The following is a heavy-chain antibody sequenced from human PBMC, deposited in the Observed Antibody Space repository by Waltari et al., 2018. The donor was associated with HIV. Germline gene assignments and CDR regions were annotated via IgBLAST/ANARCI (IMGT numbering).Heavy chain of an antibody. V-gene: IGHV4-34*01. Sequence: QVQLQQWGAGLLKPSETLSLTCAVYGGSFSGYYWSWIRQPPGKGLEWIGEINHSGSTNYNPSLKSRVTISVDTSKNQFSLKLSSVTAADTAVYYCARHTAEGERLTTYAFDIWGQGTMVTVSS. CDR1: GGSFSGYY. J-gene: IGHJ3*02. CDR3: ARHTAEGERLTTYAFDI. CDR2: INHSGST. D-gene: IGHD1-26*01.